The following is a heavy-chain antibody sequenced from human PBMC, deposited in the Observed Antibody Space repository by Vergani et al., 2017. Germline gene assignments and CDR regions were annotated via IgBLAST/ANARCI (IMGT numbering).Heavy chain of an antibody. CDR3: ARVMADTAMVTPSIDY. CDR2: INPSGGHT. CDR1: GYTFSNYY. J-gene: IGHJ4*02. D-gene: IGHD5-18*01. V-gene: IGHV1-46*03. Sequence: QVQVVQSGAEVKKSGASVKVSCKTSGYTFSNYYMHWVRQAPGQGLEWMGIINPSGGHTNYAQKFQGRVTMTRDTSTSTVYIELSSLRSEDTAIYYCARVMADTAMVTPSIDYWGQGTLVTVSS.